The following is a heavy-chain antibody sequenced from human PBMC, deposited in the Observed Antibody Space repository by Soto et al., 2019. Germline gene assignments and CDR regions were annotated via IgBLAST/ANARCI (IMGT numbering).Heavy chain of an antibody. CDR2: INAGNGNT. D-gene: IGHD6-6*01. V-gene: IGHV1-3*01. CDR3: ARAYSSSLSYYFDY. CDR1: GYTFTSYA. J-gene: IGHJ4*02. Sequence: VQLVQSGAEVKKPGASVKVSCKASGYTFTSYAMHWVRQAPGQRLEWMGWINAGNGNTKYSQKFQGRVTITRDTSASTAYMELSSLRSEDTAVYYCARAYSSSLSYYFDYWGQGTLVTVSS.